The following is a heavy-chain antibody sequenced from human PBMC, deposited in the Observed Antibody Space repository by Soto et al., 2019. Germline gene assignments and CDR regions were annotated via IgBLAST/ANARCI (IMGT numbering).Heavy chain of an antibody. D-gene: IGHD3-3*01. J-gene: IGHJ5*02. Sequence: INLIESGPTLVNPTQTLTLTCTFSGFSLSTSGAAVGWVRQPPGRALEWLALIYWDGDKRYNASLGNRLTITKDTSMNQVVLTLTNVDPADTATYYCAHRATMTIFGLIIDNGIWFDPWGQITRVIVSS. CDR2: IYWDGDK. V-gene: IGHV2-5*02. CDR3: AHRATMTIFGLIIDNGIWFDP. CDR1: GFSLSTSGAA.